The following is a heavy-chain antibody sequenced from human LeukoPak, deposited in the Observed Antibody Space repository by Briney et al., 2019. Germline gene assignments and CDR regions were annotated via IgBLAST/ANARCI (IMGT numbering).Heavy chain of an antibody. V-gene: IGHV4-39*07. CDR1: GGSISSGGYY. CDR2: IYYSGST. J-gene: IGHJ4*02. Sequence: SQTLSLTCTVSGGSISSGGYYWGWIRQPPGKGLEWIGSIYYSGSTYYNPSLKSRVTISVDTSKNQFSLKLSSVTAADTAVYYCARDPIAARPGPYYFDYWGQGTLVTVSS. D-gene: IGHD6-6*01. CDR3: ARDPIAARPGPYYFDY.